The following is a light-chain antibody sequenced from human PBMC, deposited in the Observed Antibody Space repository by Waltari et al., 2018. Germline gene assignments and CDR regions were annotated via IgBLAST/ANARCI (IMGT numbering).Light chain of an antibody. CDR1: GSVVGASDY. CDR2: DVT. CDR3: FSQTLDGLVL. J-gene: IGLJ2*01. V-gene: IGLV2-14*03. Sequence: QSALTQPASVSGSPGQSITIPCSGVGSVVGASDYVSWHQHHPGKAPQVIIYDVTNRPSGVSDRFSASKSANTASLTISRLQPEDEADYYCFSQTLDGLVLFGGGTRLTVL.